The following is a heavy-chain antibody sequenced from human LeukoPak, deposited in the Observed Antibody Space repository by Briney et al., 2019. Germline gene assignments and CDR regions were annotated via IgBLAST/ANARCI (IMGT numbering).Heavy chain of an antibody. CDR2: VDPEDGET. CDR1: GYTFTDYY. D-gene: IGHD1-26*01. Sequence: PGASVKVSCKASGYTFTDYYIHWVRQAPGKGLEWMGRVDPEDGETIYAEKFQGRVTITADTSTDTAYMELSSLRSEDTAVYYCATLFIVGATSDFDYWGQGTLVTVSS. J-gene: IGHJ4*02. CDR3: ATLFIVGATSDFDY. V-gene: IGHV1-69-2*01.